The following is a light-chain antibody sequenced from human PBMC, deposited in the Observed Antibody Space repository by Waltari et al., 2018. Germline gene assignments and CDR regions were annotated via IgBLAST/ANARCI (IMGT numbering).Light chain of an antibody. CDR3: AAWDDSLNGVV. V-gene: IGLV1-36*01. CDR1: SSNLGNNT. Sequence: QSVLTQPPSVSAPPRHRVTISCSGSSSNLGNNTVTWYPQLPGKAPKLLIYYDDLLPSGVSDRFSGSKSGTSASLAISGLQSEDEADYYCAAWDDSLNGVVFGGGTKLTVL. J-gene: IGLJ2*01. CDR2: YDD.